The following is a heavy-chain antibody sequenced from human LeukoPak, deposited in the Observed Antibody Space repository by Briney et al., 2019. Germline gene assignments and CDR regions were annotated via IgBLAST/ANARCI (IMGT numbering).Heavy chain of an antibody. D-gene: IGHD4-23*01. V-gene: IGHV4-34*01. CDR2: ISHSGSP. CDR3: ARGIVYGGRTQYIWIDR. CDR1: GGLSTGFL. J-gene: IGHJ1*01. Sequence: SLTCLVDGGLSTGFLWGWIRQVAGALMEWIGEISHSGSPNYNPSLRSRITISLDTSKSQFSLRLTSVTAADSAVYLCARGIVYGGRTQYIWIDRWGQGSLVTVPS.